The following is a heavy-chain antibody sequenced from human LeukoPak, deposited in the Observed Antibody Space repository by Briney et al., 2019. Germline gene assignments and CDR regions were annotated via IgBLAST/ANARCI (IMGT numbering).Heavy chain of an antibody. CDR3: ARARRGKLVTTMRSKNYYYYMDV. CDR2: INHSGST. CDR1: GGSFSGYY. J-gene: IGHJ6*03. D-gene: IGHD4-11*01. Sequence: SETLSLTCAVYGGSFSGYYWSWIRQPPGKGLEWIGEINHSGSTNYNPSLKSRVTISVDTSKNQFSLKLSSVTAADTAVYYCARARRGKLVTTMRSKNYYYYMDVWGKGTTVTVSS. V-gene: IGHV4-34*01.